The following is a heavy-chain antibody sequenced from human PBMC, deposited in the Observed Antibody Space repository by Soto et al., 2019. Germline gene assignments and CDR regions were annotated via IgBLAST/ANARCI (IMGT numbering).Heavy chain of an antibody. D-gene: IGHD6-6*01. CDR3: AKQAEYSSSSAASY. CDR1: GFTFSSYA. J-gene: IGHJ4*02. Sequence: GGSLRLSCAASGFTFSSYAMSWVRQAPGEGLEWVSAISGSGGSTYYADSVKGRFTISRDNSKNTLYLQMNSLRAEDTAVYYCAKQAEYSSSSAASYWGQGTLVTVSS. V-gene: IGHV3-23*01. CDR2: ISGSGGST.